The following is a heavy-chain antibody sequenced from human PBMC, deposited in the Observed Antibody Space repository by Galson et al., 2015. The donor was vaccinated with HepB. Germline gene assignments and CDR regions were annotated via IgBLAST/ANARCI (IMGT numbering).Heavy chain of an antibody. Sequence: SETLSLTCTVSGGSISSSSYYWGWIRQPPGKGLEWIGSIYYSGSTYYNPSLKSRVTISVDTSKNQFSLKLSSVTAADTAVYYCARHAGDGYNSYYFDYWGQGTLVTVSS. D-gene: IGHD5-24*01. CDR3: ARHAGDGYNSYYFDY. V-gene: IGHV4-39*01. CDR2: IYYSGST. J-gene: IGHJ4*02. CDR1: GGSISSSSYY.